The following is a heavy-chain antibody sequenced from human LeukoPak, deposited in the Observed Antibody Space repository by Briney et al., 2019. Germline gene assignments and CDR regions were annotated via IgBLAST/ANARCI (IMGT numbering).Heavy chain of an antibody. CDR1: GGSISSYY. Sequence: PSETLSLTCTGSGGSISSYYWSWIRQPPGKGLEWIGYIYYSGSTNYNPSLKSRVTISVDTSKNQFSLKLSSVAAADTAVYYCASQIMSSSRQAFDYWGQGTLVTVSS. CDR3: ASQIMSSSRQAFDY. CDR2: IYYSGST. J-gene: IGHJ4*02. V-gene: IGHV4-59*01. D-gene: IGHD6-13*01.